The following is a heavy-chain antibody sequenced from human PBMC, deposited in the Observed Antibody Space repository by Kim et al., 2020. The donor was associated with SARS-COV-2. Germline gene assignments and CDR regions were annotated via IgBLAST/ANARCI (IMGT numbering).Heavy chain of an antibody. CDR2: TYYRSKWYN. CDR1: GDSVSSNSAA. CDR3: ARESPSRWLQLRPPKNYFDY. D-gene: IGHD5-12*01. V-gene: IGHV6-1*01. Sequence: SQTLSLTCAISGDSVSSNSAAWNWIRQSPSRGFEWLGRTYYRSKWYNDYAVSVKSRITINPDTSKNQFSLQLNSVTPEDTAVYYCARESPSRWLQLRPPKNYFDYWGQGTLVTVSS. J-gene: IGHJ4*02.